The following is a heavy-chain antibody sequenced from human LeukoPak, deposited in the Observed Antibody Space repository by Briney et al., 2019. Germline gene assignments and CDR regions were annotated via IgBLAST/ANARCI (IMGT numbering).Heavy chain of an antibody. Sequence: QPGGSLRLSCAASGFTFSSYWMNWARQAPGKGLEWVSAICSNDNNTYYANSVEGRFTISRDNSKNTLSLQLNSLRAEDTAVYYCAKGTSSSCYSAPNYWGQGTLVTVSS. CDR3: AKGTSSSCYSAPNY. CDR1: GFTFSSYW. J-gene: IGHJ4*02. V-gene: IGHV3-23*01. D-gene: IGHD2-15*01. CDR2: ICSNDNNT.